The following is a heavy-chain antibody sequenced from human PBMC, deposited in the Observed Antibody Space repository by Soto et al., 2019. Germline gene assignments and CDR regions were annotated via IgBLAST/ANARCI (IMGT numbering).Heavy chain of an antibody. CDR1: GYTFTNYD. V-gene: IGHV1-18*01. CDR3: ARFASSADYTGAY. Sequence: QVQLVQSGAEVKKPGASVKVSCKASGYTFTNYDITWVRQAPGQGLEWMGWISTYNGNTNHAQNLQGRVTMTTDTSTSTPYLELRSPRAADTAVYYCARFASSADYTGAYWGQGTLVTVSS. J-gene: IGHJ4*02. CDR2: ISTYNGNT. D-gene: IGHD4-4*01.